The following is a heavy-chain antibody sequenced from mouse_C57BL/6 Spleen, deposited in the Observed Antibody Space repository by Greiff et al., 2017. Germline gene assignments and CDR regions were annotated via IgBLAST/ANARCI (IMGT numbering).Heavy chain of an antibody. D-gene: IGHD2-4*01. CDR1: GYTFTDYY. J-gene: IGHJ4*01. Sequence: EVQLQQSGPELVKPGASVKISCKASGYTFTDYYMNWVKQSHGKSLEWIGDINPNDGGTSYNQKFKGKATLTVDKSSSTAYMELRSLTSEDSAVYYCARGGLRRSYYAMDYWGKGTSVTVA. CDR2: INPNDGGT. V-gene: IGHV1-26*01. CDR3: ARGGLRRSYYAMDY.